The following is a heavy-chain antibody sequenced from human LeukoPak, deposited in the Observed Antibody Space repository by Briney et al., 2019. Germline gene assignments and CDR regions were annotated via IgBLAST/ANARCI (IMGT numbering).Heavy chain of an antibody. Sequence: ASVKVSCKASGYIFTSYYMYWARQAPGQGLEWMGIINPSGGSTSYAQKFQGRVTMTRDMSTSTVYMELSSLRSEDTAVYYCARVGYGDYFDYWGQGTLVTVSS. V-gene: IGHV1-46*01. CDR2: INPSGGST. CDR1: GYIFTSYY. J-gene: IGHJ4*02. D-gene: IGHD4-17*01. CDR3: ARVGYGDYFDY.